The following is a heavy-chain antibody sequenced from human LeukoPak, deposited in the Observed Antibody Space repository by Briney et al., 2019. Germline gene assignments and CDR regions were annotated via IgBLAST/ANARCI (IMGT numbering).Heavy chain of an antibody. CDR2: ISAYNGNT. CDR1: GYTFTSYG. CDR3: ARSRTSDCSGGSCYGRDWFDP. J-gene: IGHJ5*02. D-gene: IGHD2-15*01. V-gene: IGHV1-18*01. Sequence: ASVKVSCKASGYTFTSYGISWVRQAPGQGLEWMGRISAYNGNTNYAQKLQGRVTMTTDTSTSTAYMELRSLRSDDTAVYYCARSRTSDCSGGSCYGRDWFDPWGQGTLVTVSS.